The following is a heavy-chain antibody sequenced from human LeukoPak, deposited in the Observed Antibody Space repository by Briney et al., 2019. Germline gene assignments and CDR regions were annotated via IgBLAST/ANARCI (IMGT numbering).Heavy chain of an antibody. J-gene: IGHJ5*02. D-gene: IGHD2-15*01. Sequence: SETLSLTCTVSGGSISSYYWSWIRQPPGKGLEWIGYIYYSGSTIYNPSLKSRVTISVDTSKNQFSLKLSSVTAADTAVYYCARRYGNWFDPWGQGTLVTVSS. V-gene: IGHV4-59*01. CDR2: IYYSGST. CDR1: GGSISSYY. CDR3: ARRYGNWFDP.